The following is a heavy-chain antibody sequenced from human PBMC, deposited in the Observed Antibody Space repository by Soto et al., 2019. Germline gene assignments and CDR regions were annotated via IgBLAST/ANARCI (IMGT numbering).Heavy chain of an antibody. CDR2: VNPNNGDT. CDR3: AKVSRKGSAIDFDY. V-gene: IGHV1-8*01. D-gene: IGHD3-10*01. Sequence: QVQLVQSGAELKKPGASVKVSCKASGYTFSNYDMNWVRQATGQGPEWIGWVNPNNGDTGYAQKFQGRVTLTTDISTTTAYMEPTSLRSEDTASYYCAKVSRKGSAIDFDYWGQGTLITVSS. J-gene: IGHJ4*02. CDR1: GYTFSNYD.